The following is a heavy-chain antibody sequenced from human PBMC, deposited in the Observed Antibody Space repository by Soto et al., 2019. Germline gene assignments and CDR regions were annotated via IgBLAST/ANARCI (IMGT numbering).Heavy chain of an antibody. J-gene: IGHJ4*02. CDR2: VFSSVSA. CDR3: ARDGMTTGDT. V-gene: IGHV4-4*07. D-gene: IGHD2-21*02. CDR1: GVSVRSYT. Sequence: SETLSLTCIVSGVSVRSYTWSWVRQPANKGLEWIGRVFSSVSATYNPSLKSRASISMDTPENRISLKLDSVTAADAGVYFCARDGMTTGDTWGPGTLVTVSS.